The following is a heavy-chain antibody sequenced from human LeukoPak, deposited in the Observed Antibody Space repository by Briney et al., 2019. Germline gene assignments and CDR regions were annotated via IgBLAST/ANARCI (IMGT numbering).Heavy chain of an antibody. CDR1: EFTFTSYE. D-gene: IGHD2-8*01. CDR3: AKRGCDTNGCPYYFDY. V-gene: IGHV3-48*03. CDR2: ISSSGNTI. Sequence: GGSLRLSCAASEFTFTSYELNWVRQAPGKGLEWVSYISSSGNTISYADSVKGRFTSSRDNFKNTLYLQMNSLRAEDTAVYYCAKRGCDTNGCPYYFDYWGQGTLVTVSS. J-gene: IGHJ4*02.